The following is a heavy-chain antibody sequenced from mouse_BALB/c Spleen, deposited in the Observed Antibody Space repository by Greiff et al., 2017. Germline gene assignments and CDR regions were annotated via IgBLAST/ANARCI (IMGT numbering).Heavy chain of an antibody. Sequence: VQLKESGGGLVQPGGSRKLSCAASGFTFSSFGMHWVRQAPEKGLEWVAYISSGSSTIYYADTVKGRFTISRDNPKNTLFLQMTSLRSEDTAMYYCARESYGNYDYWGQGTTLTVSS. CDR3: ARESYGNYDY. D-gene: IGHD2-1*01. CDR2: ISSGSSTI. J-gene: IGHJ2*01. CDR1: GFTFSSFG. V-gene: IGHV5-17*02.